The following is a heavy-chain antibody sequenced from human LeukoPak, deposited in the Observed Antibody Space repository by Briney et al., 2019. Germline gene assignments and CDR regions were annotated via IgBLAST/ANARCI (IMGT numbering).Heavy chain of an antibody. V-gene: IGHV4-34*01. D-gene: IGHD3-3*01. CDR3: ARLTYDFWSGTWAGYYYYYMDV. J-gene: IGHJ6*03. CDR1: GGSFSGYY. Sequence: RTSETLSLTCAVYGGSFSGYYWSWIRQPPGKGLEWIGEINHSGSTNYNPSLKSRVTISVDTSKNQFSLKLSSVTAADTAVYYCARLTYDFWSGTWAGYYYYYMDVWGKGTTVTVSS. CDR2: INHSGST.